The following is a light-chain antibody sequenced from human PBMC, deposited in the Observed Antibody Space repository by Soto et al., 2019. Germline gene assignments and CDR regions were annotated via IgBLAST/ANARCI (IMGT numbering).Light chain of an antibody. CDR2: GAF. CDR1: QSVRSN. CDR3: QQYNDWPLT. Sequence: ERVMTQSPVTLSVSPGERFTLSCMAIQSVRSNLAWYQQKPGQAPSLLIYGAFTRATGIPARFSGTGSGTEFTLTISSLQSEDFEIYYCQQYNDWPLTFGQGTKVDIK. V-gene: IGKV3-15*01. J-gene: IGKJ1*01.